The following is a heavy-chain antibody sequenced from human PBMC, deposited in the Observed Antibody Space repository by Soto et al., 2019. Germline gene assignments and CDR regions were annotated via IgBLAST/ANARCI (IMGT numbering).Heavy chain of an antibody. CDR2: IIPIFGTA. CDR3: ARGSWIQPTANYGMDV. D-gene: IGHD5-18*01. CDR1: GGTFSSDA. J-gene: IGHJ6*02. V-gene: IGHV1-69*01. Sequence: QVQLVQSGAEVKKPGSSVKVSCKASGGTFSSDAISWVLQAPGQGLEWMGGIIPIFGTANYAQKFQGRVTITADESTSTAYMELSSLRSEDTAVYYCARGSWIQPTANYGMDVWGQGTTVTVSS.